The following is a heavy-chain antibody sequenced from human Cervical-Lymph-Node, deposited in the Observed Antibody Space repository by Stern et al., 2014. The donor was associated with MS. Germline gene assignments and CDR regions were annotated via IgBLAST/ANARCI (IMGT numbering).Heavy chain of an antibody. CDR2: IIPVFGTP. Sequence: VQLVQSWSEVRQPGSSVNVTFKASGGTFRNFAVNWVRQAPGQGLEWVGGIIPVFGTPTYAQKFQGRVTIISDESTNTVYVELSGLTTDDTATYFCASAHPATRRGYKGMNVWGQGTTIAVSS. D-gene: IGHD2-2*01. CDR1: GGTFRNFA. J-gene: IGHJ6*02. CDR3: ASAHPATRRGYKGMNV. V-gene: IGHV1-69*01.